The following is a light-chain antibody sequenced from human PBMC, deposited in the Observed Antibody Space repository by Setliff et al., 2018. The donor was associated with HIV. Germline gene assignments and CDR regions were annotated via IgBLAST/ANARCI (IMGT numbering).Light chain of an antibody. J-gene: IGLJ1*01. Sequence: QSVLTQPPSASGTPGQRVTISCSGSSSNIRTNTVHWYQHLPGTAPKRLIYNTNKRPAGVPDRFSGSKSGTSASLAISGLQSEDEADYYCAAWHDSLTGYVFGTGTKVTVL. V-gene: IGLV1-44*01. CDR1: SSNIRTNT. CDR3: AAWHDSLTGYV. CDR2: NTN.